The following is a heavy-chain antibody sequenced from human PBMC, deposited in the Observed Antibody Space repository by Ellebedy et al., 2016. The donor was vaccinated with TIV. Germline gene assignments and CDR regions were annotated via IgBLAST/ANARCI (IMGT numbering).Heavy chain of an antibody. D-gene: IGHD4/OR15-4a*01. CDR3: ARVLRATSGMDV. J-gene: IGHJ6*02. V-gene: IGHV1-2*02. CDR2: INPDSGGT. Sequence: ASVKVSCKTSGYVFTAYYIHWVRQAPGQGLEWMGWINPDSGGTNLPQKFQSRVTMTRDTSVNTAYMELSILQSDDTAVYYCARVLRATSGMDVWGQGTTVTVS. CDR1: GYVFTAYY.